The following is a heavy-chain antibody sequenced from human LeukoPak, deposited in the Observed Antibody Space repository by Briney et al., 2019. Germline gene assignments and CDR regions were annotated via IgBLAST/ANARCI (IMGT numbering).Heavy chain of an antibody. CDR2: ISWNSGSI. D-gene: IGHD6-13*01. J-gene: IGHJ6*02. V-gene: IGHV3-9*01. CDR3: AKSKGLAAAGPAWGNYYGMDV. Sequence: PGGSLRLSCAASGFTFDDYAMHWVRQAPGKGLEWVSGISWNSGSIGYADSVKGRFTFSRDNAKNSLYLQMNSLRAEDTALYYCAKSKGLAAAGPAWGNYYGMDVWGQGTTVTVSS. CDR1: GFTFDDYA.